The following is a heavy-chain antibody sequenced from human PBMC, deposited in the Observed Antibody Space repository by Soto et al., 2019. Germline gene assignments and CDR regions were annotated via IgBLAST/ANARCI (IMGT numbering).Heavy chain of an antibody. V-gene: IGHV3-33*01. Sequence: GGSLRLSCAASGFTFSSYGMHWVRQAPGKGLEWVAVIWYDGSNKYYADSVKGRFTISRDNSKNTLYLQMNSLRADDTAVYYCAGQPDPLPEFYWGRGTLVPVSS. CDR3: AGQPDPLPEFY. CDR1: GFTFSSYG. J-gene: IGHJ4*02. CDR2: IWYDGSNK. D-gene: IGHD3-10*01.